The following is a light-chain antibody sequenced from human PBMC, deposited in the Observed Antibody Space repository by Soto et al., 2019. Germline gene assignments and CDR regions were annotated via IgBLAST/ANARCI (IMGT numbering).Light chain of an antibody. CDR2: SDD. J-gene: IGLJ3*02. CDR1: TSNIGRYS. Sequence: QSALTQPPSLSGTPGQRVTISCSGSTSNIGRYSVNWYQHFPGTAPKILIYSDDERPSGVPDRFSGSKSGTSASLAISGLQSEDEAEYYCAAWDDNLNGPLFGGGTKLTVL. V-gene: IGLV1-44*01. CDR3: AAWDDNLNGPL.